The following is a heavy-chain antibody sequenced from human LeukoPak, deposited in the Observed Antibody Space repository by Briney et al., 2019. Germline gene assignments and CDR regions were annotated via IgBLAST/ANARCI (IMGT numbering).Heavy chain of an antibody. CDR2: IKQDGSEK. CDR3: AKMVWVGESTNDY. V-gene: IGHV3-7*01. Sequence: GGSLRLSCAASGFTFSSYWMSWVRQAPGKGLEWVANIKQDGSEKYYVDSVKGRFTISRDNAKNSLYLQMSSLRAEDTAVYYCAKMVWVGESTNDYWGQGTLVTVSS. J-gene: IGHJ4*02. CDR1: GFTFSSYW. D-gene: IGHD3-10*01.